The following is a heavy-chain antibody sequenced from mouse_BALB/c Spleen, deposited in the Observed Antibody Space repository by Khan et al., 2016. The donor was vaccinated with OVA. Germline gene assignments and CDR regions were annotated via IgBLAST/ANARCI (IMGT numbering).Heavy chain of an antibody. CDR2: INPSSGYT. V-gene: IGHV1-4*01. CDR1: GYTFTSYT. CDR3: ARDGAYYRNDGWFAY. Sequence: QVQLQQSGAELARPGASVKMSCKASGYTFTSYTIHWIKQRPGQGLEWIGYINPSSGYTNYNKKFKDKATLTADKSSTTAYMQLSSLTSDDSAVXYGARDGAYYRNDGWFAYWGQGTLVTVSA. D-gene: IGHD2-14*01. J-gene: IGHJ3*01.